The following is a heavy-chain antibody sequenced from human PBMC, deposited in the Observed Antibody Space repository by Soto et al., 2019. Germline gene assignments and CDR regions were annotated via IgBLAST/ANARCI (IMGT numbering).Heavy chain of an antibody. Sequence: SETLALTCTVAGGSISSSSYYWGWIRQPPGKGLEWIGSIYYSGSTYYNPSLKSRVTISVDTSKNQFSLKLSSMTAADTAVYYCARGSGSYFYFDYWGQGPLVTVS. D-gene: IGHD1-26*01. V-gene: IGHV4-39*01. CDR3: ARGSGSYFYFDY. CDR2: IYYSGST. J-gene: IGHJ4*02. CDR1: GGSISSSSYY.